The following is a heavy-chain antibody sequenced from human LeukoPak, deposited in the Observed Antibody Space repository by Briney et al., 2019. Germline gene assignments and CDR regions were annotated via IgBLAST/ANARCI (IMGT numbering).Heavy chain of an antibody. Sequence: SETLSLTCAVSGGSISSSNWWSWVRQPPGKGLEWIGEIYHSGSTNYNPSLKSRVTISVDKSKNQFSLKLSSVTAADTAVYYCARDKAAYGDHTWYFDLWAVAPWSLSPQ. CDR2: IYHSGST. V-gene: IGHV4-4*02. D-gene: IGHD4-17*01. CDR3: ARDKAAYGDHTWYFDL. J-gene: IGHJ2*01. CDR1: GGSISSSNW.